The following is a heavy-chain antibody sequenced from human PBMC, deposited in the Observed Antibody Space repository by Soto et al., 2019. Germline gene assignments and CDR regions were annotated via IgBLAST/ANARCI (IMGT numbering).Heavy chain of an antibody. D-gene: IGHD6-13*01. CDR2: INAGNGNT. CDR1: GYTFTSYA. V-gene: IGHV1-3*01. Sequence: ASVKVSCKASGYTFTSYAMHWVRQAPGQRLEWMGWINAGNGNTKYSQKFQGRVTITRDTSASTAYMELSSLRSEDTAVYYCARGAAAAVPSKNSNWFDPWGQGTLVTVSS. CDR3: ARGAAAAVPSKNSNWFDP. J-gene: IGHJ5*02.